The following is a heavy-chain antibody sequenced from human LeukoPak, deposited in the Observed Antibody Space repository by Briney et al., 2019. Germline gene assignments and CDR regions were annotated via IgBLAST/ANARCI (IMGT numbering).Heavy chain of an antibody. CDR2: ISWNSGSI. V-gene: IGHV3-9*03. Sequence: GGSLRLSCAASGFTFDDYAMHWVRQAPGKGLEWVSGISWNSGSISYADSVKGRFTISRDNAKNSLYLQMNSLRAEDMALYYCAKGVTYDFWSGYYQHWGQGTLVTVSS. J-gene: IGHJ4*02. CDR1: GFTFDDYA. CDR3: AKGVTYDFWSGYYQH. D-gene: IGHD3-3*01.